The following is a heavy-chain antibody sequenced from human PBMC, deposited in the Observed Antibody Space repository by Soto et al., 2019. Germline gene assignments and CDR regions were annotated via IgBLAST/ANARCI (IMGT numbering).Heavy chain of an antibody. CDR1: GFTFNNYA. J-gene: IGHJ5*01. Sequence: VQLLESGGGSVQPGGSLRLSCAASGFTFNNYAMSWVRQAPGKGLEWVSGISGHGAATYYIDSVKGRFIISRDKIKNTVYLQMNSLRAEDTSLYYCAEDWGTTGIGGWFDSWGQGTLVTVSS. D-gene: IGHD1-1*01. V-gene: IGHV3-23*01. CDR3: AEDWGTTGIGGWFDS. CDR2: ISGHGAAT.